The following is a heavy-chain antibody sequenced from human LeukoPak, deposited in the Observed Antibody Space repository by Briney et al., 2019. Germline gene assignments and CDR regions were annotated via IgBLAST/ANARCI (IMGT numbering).Heavy chain of an antibody. CDR1: GGSFSGYY. J-gene: IGHJ4*02. Sequence: SETLSLTCAVYGGSFSGYYWSWIRQPPGKGLEWIGEINHSGRTNYNPSLKSRVTISVDTSKNQFSLKLSSVTAADTAVYYCASRRRYFDYWGQGTLVTVSS. CDR2: INHSGRT. V-gene: IGHV4-34*01. CDR3: ASRRRYFDY.